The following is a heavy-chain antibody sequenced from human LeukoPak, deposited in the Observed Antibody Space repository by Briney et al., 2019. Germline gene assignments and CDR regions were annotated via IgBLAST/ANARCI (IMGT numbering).Heavy chain of an antibody. CDR2: ISSSSSTI. Sequence: TGGSLRLSCAASGFTFSSYSMNWVRQAPGKGLEWVSYISSSSSTIYYADSVKGRFTISRDNAKNSLYLQMNSLRAEDTAVYYCARRIVGATHSYYYYYYMDVWGKGTTVTVSS. V-gene: IGHV3-48*01. CDR1: GFTFSSYS. D-gene: IGHD1-26*01. CDR3: ARRIVGATHSYYYYYYMDV. J-gene: IGHJ6*03.